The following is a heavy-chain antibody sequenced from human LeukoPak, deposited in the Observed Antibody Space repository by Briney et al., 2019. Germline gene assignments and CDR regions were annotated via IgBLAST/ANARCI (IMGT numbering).Heavy chain of an antibody. V-gene: IGHV3-48*01. Sequence: GGSLRLSCAASGFTFSSYSMNWVRQAPGKGLEWVSYISSSSSTIYYADSVKGRFTISRDNAKNSLYLQMNSLRAEDTAVYYCAKDMVRGAFDPWGQGTLVTVSS. CDR2: ISSSSSTI. D-gene: IGHD3-10*01. J-gene: IGHJ5*02. CDR1: GFTFSSYS. CDR3: AKDMVRGAFDP.